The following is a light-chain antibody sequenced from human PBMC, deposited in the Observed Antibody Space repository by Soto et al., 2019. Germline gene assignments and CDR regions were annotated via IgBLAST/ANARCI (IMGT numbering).Light chain of an antibody. Sequence: QSALTQPPSASGSPGQAVTISCTGTSSDVGGYNYVSWYQQHPGKAPKLMIFEVSKRPSGVPDRFSGSKSGNTASLTVSGLQAEDEADYYCSSYEGSNNPYVLGTGTKLTVL. CDR3: SSYEGSNNPYV. V-gene: IGLV2-8*01. CDR1: SSDVGGYNY. CDR2: EVS. J-gene: IGLJ1*01.